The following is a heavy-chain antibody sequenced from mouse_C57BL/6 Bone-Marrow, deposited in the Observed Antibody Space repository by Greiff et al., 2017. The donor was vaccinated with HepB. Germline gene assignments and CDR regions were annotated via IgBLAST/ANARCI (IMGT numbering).Heavy chain of an antibody. V-gene: IGHV1-64*01. CDR1: GYTFTSYW. Sequence: VQLQQPGAELVKPGASVKLSCKASGYTFTSYWMHWVKQRPGQGLEWIGMIHPNSGSTNYNEKFKSKATLTVDKSSSTAYMQLSSLTSEDSAVYYCARATTDYYAMVYWGQGTSVTVSS. CDR3: ARATTDYYAMVY. D-gene: IGHD1-1*01. J-gene: IGHJ4*01. CDR2: IHPNSGST.